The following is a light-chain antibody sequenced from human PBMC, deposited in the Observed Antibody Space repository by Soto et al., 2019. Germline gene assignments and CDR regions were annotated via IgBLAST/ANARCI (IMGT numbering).Light chain of an antibody. V-gene: IGKV1-33*01. Sequence: DIQMTQSPSSLSASEGDRVTITCQSSHDVSRNLNWFQQKPGEAPQLLIYDASNLERGVPSRFSGSGSGPDFTLTISGLQTEAGAPSDCQPYNSMLFFGGGTEVEIK. J-gene: IGKJ4*01. CDR3: QPYNSMLF. CDR1: HDVSRN. CDR2: DAS.